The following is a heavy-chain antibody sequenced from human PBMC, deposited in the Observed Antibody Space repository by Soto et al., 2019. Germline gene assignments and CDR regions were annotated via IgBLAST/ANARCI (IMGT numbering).Heavy chain of an antibody. CDR2: INHSGST. CDR3: ARGGYYDFWSGYSTWYYYGMDV. Sequence: SETLSLTCAVYGGSFSGYYWSWIRQPPGKGLEWIGEINHSGSTNYNPSLKSRVTISVDTSKNQFSLKLSSVTAADTAVYYCARGGYYDFWSGYSTWYYYGMDVWGQGTTVTVS. V-gene: IGHV4-34*01. J-gene: IGHJ6*02. D-gene: IGHD3-3*01. CDR1: GGSFSGYY.